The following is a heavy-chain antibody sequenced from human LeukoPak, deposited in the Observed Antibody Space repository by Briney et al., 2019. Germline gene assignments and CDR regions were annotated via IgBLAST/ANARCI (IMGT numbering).Heavy chain of an antibody. D-gene: IGHD3-3*01. CDR1: GFTFSSYS. J-gene: IGHJ4*02. CDR2: ISSSSSYI. V-gene: IGHV3-21*01. Sequence: GGSLRLSCAASGFTFSSYSMNWVRQAPGKGLEWVSSISSSSSYIYYADSVKGRFTISRGNAKNSLYLQMNSLRAEDTAVYYCARGVLTYYDFWSGYSDGEIDYWGQGTLVTVSS. CDR3: ARGVLTYYDFWSGYSDGEIDY.